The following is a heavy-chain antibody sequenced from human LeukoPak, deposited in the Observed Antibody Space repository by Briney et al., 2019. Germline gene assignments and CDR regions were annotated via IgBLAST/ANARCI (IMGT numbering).Heavy chain of an antibody. CDR3: ARDHLPMTTALDY. J-gene: IGHJ4*02. CDR2: IWYDGSNK. Sequence: PGGSLRLSCAASGFTFSSYGMHWVRQAPGKGLESVAVIWYDGSNKYYADSVKGRFTISRDNSKNTLYLQMNSLRAEDTAVYYCARDHLPMTTALDYWGQGTLVTVSS. CDR1: GFTFSSYG. D-gene: IGHD4-17*01. V-gene: IGHV3-33*01.